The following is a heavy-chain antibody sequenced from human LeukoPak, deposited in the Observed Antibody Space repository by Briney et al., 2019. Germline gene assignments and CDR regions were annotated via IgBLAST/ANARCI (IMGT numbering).Heavy chain of an antibody. D-gene: IGHD3-10*01. CDR1: GFTFSRYG. V-gene: IGHV3-30*18. J-gene: IGHJ3*02. CDR3: TKVNSLESYMYAFDT. CDR2: ISPDGSNK. Sequence: GWSLRLSCAASGFTFSRYGMHWVRQAPGKGREWVAVISPDGSNKDHQNSVKGRFTISRENSKNTLYLQMNSLRTEHTTVYYSTKVNSLESYMYAFDTWGQGKLVTASS.